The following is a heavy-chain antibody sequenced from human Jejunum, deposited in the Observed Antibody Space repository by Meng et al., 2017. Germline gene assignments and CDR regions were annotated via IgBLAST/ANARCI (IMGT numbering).Heavy chain of an antibody. CDR3: ARDWGDVRGGFDF. J-gene: IGHJ4*02. CDR1: GDSVSSNSAA. CDR2: TYYRSKYYN. V-gene: IGHV6-1*01. Sequence: QVQLQQSGPGLVKPSQTLSLPCATSGDSVSSNSAAWNWIRQSPSRGLEWLGRTYYRSKYYNDYALSVKSRITINPDTSKNQFSLQLNSVTPEDTAIYYCARDWGDVRGGFDFWGQGTLVTVSS. D-gene: IGHD3-10*02.